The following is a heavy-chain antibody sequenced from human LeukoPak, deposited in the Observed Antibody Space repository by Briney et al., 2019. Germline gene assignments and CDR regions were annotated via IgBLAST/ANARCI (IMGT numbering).Heavy chain of an antibody. Sequence: SVKVSCKASGGTFSSYAISWVRQAPGQGLELMGRIIPIFGIANYAQKFQGRVTITADKSTSTAYMELSSLRSEDTAVYYCARDTDSSGFDYWGQGTLVTVSS. D-gene: IGHD3-22*01. CDR3: ARDTDSSGFDY. V-gene: IGHV1-69*04. J-gene: IGHJ4*02. CDR2: IIPIFGIA. CDR1: GGTFSSYA.